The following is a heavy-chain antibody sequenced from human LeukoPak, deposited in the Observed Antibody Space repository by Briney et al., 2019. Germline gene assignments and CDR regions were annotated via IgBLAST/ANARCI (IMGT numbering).Heavy chain of an antibody. V-gene: IGHV4-39*01. Sequence: PSETLSLTCTVSGGSISSSSYYWGWIRQPTGKGLEWIGSIYYSGSTYYNPSLKSRVTISVDTSKNQFSLKLSSVTAADTAVYYCARRTYIYGDYAPGSVYWGQGTLVTVSS. CDR3: ARRTYIYGDYAPGSVY. D-gene: IGHD4-17*01. J-gene: IGHJ4*02. CDR2: IYYSGST. CDR1: GGSISSSSYY.